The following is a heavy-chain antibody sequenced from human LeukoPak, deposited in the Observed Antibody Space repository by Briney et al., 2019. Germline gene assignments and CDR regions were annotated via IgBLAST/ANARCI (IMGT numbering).Heavy chain of an antibody. CDR2: ISSSSSYI. CDR1: GFTFSSYS. CDR3: ASHYTYCSGGSCYYYYYGMDV. D-gene: IGHD2-15*01. V-gene: IGHV3-21*01. Sequence: PGGSLRLSCAASGFTFSSYSMNWVRQAPGKGLEWVSSISSSSSYIYYADSVKGRFTISRDNAKNSLYLQMNGLRAEDTAVYYCASHYTYCSGGSCYYYYYGMDVWGKGTTVTVSS. J-gene: IGHJ6*04.